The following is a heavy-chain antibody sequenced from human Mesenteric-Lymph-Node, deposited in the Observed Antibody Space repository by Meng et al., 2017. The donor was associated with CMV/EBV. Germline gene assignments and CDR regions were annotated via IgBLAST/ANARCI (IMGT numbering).Heavy chain of an antibody. Sequence: GGSLRLSCAASGFTFSDYYMSWIRQAPGKGLEWVSYISSSGSTIYYADSVKGRFTISRDNAKNSLYLQMNSLRAEDTAAYYCARDSVTAYYYYGMDVWGQGTTVTVSS. D-gene: IGHD1-14*01. CDR1: GFTFSDYY. V-gene: IGHV3-11*01. CDR2: ISSSGSTI. J-gene: IGHJ6*02. CDR3: ARDSVTAYYYYGMDV.